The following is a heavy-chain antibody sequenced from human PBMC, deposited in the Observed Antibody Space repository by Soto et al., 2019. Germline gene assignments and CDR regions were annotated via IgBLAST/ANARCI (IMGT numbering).Heavy chain of an antibody. J-gene: IGHJ6*02. Sequence: QLLESGGGLVQTGGSLRLSCTASGFTFSNYAMSWVRQAPGKGLEWVSGIRSSGESTYYADSVKGRITISRDNSKNMLYLQINSLRAEDTAVYYCAKGGRRVLIPMDVWGQGTTVTVSS. CDR3: AKGGRRVLIPMDV. V-gene: IGHV3-23*01. CDR1: GFTFSNYA. D-gene: IGHD2-8*01. CDR2: IRSSGEST.